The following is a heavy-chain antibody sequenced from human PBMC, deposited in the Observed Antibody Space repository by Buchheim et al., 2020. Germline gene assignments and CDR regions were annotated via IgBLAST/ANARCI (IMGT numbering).Heavy chain of an antibody. CDR2: ISSSSSTI. J-gene: IGHJ6*02. CDR1: GFTFSSYS. Sequence: EVQLVESGGGLVQPGGSLRLSCAASGFTFSSYSMNWVRQAPGKGLEWVSYISSSSSTIYYADSVKGRFTISRDNAKNSLSLQMNSLRDEDTAVYYCARDRLNIVATIEGGMDVWGQGTT. CDR3: ARDRLNIVATIEGGMDV. D-gene: IGHD5-12*01. V-gene: IGHV3-48*02.